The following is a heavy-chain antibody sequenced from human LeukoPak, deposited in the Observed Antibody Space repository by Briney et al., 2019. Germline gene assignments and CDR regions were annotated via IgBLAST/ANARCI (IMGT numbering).Heavy chain of an antibody. J-gene: IGHJ4*02. D-gene: IGHD6-25*01. V-gene: IGHV1-2*02. CDR3: ARDLTFTSGRGVY. CDR1: GYTFTAYY. CDR2: ISPNSGDT. Sequence: ASVKVSCKASGYTFTAYYMHWVRQAAGQGLEWMGWISPNSGDTNYAQEFQGRVTMTRDTSINTAYMELSGLRSDDTAVYYCARDLTFTSGRGVYWGQGTLVTVSS.